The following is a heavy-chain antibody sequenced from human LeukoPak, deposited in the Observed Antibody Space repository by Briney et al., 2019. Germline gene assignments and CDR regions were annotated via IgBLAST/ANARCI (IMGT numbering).Heavy chain of an antibody. J-gene: IGHJ3*02. D-gene: IGHD3-22*01. CDR2: ISWNSGSI. CDR3: AKDLEWGHSSGYYSDAFDI. V-gene: IGHV3-9*01. Sequence: PGRSLRLSCAASGFTFDDYAMHWVRQAPGKGLEWVSGISWNSGSIGYADSVKGRFTISRDNAKNSLYLQMNSLRAEDTAVYYCAKDLEWGHSSGYYSDAFDIWGQGTMVTVSS. CDR1: GFTFDDYA.